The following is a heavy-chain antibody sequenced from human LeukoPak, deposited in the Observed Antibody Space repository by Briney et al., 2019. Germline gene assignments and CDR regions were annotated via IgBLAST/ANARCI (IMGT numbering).Heavy chain of an antibody. CDR2: MNPNSGNT. Sequence: ASVKVSCKASGYTFTSYDINWVRQATGQGLEWMGWMNPNSGNTGYAQKFQGRVTMTRNTSISTAYMELSSLRSEDTAVYYCARAFRLRRRFDPWGQGTPVTVSS. CDR1: GYTFTSYD. V-gene: IGHV1-8*01. CDR3: ARAFRLRRRFDP. J-gene: IGHJ5*02. D-gene: IGHD4-17*01.